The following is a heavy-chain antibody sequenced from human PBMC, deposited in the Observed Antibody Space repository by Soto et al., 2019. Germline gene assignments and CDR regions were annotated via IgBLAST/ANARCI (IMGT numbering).Heavy chain of an antibody. CDR2: IYYSGST. Sequence: PSETLSLTCTVSGGPISSYYWSWIRQPPGKGLEWIGYIYYSGSTNYNPSLKSRVTISVDTSKNQFSLKLSSVTAADTAVYYCARLSDYWGQGTLVTVSS. J-gene: IGHJ4*02. CDR3: ARLSDY. CDR1: GGPISSYY. V-gene: IGHV4-59*01.